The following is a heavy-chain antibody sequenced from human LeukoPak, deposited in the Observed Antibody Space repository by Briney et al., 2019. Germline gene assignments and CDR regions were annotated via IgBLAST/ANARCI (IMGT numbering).Heavy chain of an antibody. Sequence: YPGGSLRLSCAASGFTFSSYWMNWARQAPGKGREWVASINHNGNVNYYVDSVKGRFTISRDNAKNSLYLQMSNLRAEDTAVYFCARGGGLDVWGQGATVTVSS. V-gene: IGHV3-7*03. CDR2: INHNGNVN. D-gene: IGHD3-16*01. CDR1: GFTFSSYW. CDR3: ARGGGLDV. J-gene: IGHJ6*02.